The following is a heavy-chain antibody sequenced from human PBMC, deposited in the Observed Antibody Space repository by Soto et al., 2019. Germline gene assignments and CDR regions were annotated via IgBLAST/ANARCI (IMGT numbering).Heavy chain of an antibody. Sequence: GGSLRLSCAASGFTFSSYAMHWVRQAPGKGLEWVAVISYDGSNKYYADSVKGRFTISRDNSKNTLYLQMNSLRAEDTAVYYCARDLGAGGNSLYWGQGTLVTVSS. D-gene: IGHD2-21*02. CDR1: GFTFSSYA. J-gene: IGHJ4*02. V-gene: IGHV3-30-3*01. CDR2: ISYDGSNK. CDR3: ARDLGAGGNSLY.